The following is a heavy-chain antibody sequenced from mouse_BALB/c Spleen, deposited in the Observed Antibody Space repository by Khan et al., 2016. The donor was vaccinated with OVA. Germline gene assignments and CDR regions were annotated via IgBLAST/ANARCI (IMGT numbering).Heavy chain of an antibody. V-gene: IGHV9-3-1*01. CDR3: SRSNSNYWFAY. J-gene: IGHJ3*01. CDR1: GYTLTDYG. CDR2: INTYTGEA. Sequence: QIQLVQSGPELKKPGETVKISCKASGYTLTDYGMNWVKQAPGKGLKWMGWINTYTGEATYADDFKGRFAFSLETSASTAYLQINNLKTEDTATYFCSRSNSNYWFAYWGQGTLVTVAA. D-gene: IGHD2-5*01.